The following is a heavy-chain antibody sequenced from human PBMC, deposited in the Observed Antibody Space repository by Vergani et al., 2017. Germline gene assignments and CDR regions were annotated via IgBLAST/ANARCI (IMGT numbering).Heavy chain of an antibody. D-gene: IGHD6-13*01. CDR3: ARDFVSASADDD. Sequence: QLQLQESGPGLVKPSETLSLTCTVSGGSISSSSYYWGWIRQPPGKGLEWIGRIYYSGSTYYNPSLKSRVTIAVDTSKNQFSLKLSSVTAADTAVYYCARDFVSASADDDWGQGTLVTVSS. V-gene: IGHV4-39*07. CDR2: IYYSGST. CDR1: GGSISSSSYY. J-gene: IGHJ4*02.